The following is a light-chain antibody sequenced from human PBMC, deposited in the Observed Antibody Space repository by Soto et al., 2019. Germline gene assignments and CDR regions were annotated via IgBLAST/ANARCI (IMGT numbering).Light chain of an antibody. CDR2: QDS. V-gene: IGLV3-1*01. CDR1: KLGDKY. CDR3: QAWDSSTHVV. Sequence: SYELTQPPSVSVSPGQTASITCSGGKLGDKYACWYQQKPCQSPVLVIYQDSKRPSGIPERFSGSNSGNTATLTISGTQAMDEADYYCQAWDSSTHVVFGGGTKVTVL. J-gene: IGLJ2*01.